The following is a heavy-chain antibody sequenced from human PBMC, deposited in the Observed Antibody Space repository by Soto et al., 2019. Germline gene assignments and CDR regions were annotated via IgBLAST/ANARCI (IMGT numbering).Heavy chain of an antibody. CDR2: ISYDGTHK. CDR3: ARDTSAVTGTTGDFDY. V-gene: IGHV3-30-3*01. J-gene: IGHJ4*02. D-gene: IGHD1-20*01. CDR1: GFTFSSYA. Sequence: VQLVESGGGLVQPGGSLRLSCAASGFTFSSYAMHWVRQAPGKGLEWVAVISYDGTHKNHADSVKGRFTISRDNSKKTVYLQMSSLRAEDTAVYYCARDTSAVTGTTGDFDYWGQGTLVTVSS.